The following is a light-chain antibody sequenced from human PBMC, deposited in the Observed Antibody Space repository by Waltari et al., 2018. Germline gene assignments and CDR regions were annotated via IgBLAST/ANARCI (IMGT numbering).Light chain of an antibody. CDR2: GAS. Sequence: EIVMTQSPATLSVSPGERATLSCRASQSVSSNLAWYQQKPGQAPRLLIHGASTRATGIPARFSGSGSGTEFTLTISSLQSEDFAVYYCQQYNNWPQTFGQGTKVEIK. CDR1: QSVSSN. J-gene: IGKJ1*01. CDR3: QQYNNWPQT. V-gene: IGKV3-15*01.